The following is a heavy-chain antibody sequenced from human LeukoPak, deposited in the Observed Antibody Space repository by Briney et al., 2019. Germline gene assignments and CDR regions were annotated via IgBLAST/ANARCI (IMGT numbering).Heavy chain of an antibody. Sequence: SGTLSLTCTVSGASINSYYWSWIRQPPGGELEWIGYVFYTGSTNYNPSLKSRVTISIDTSKTQFSLTLNSVTAADTAVYYCAREYHDIPLGQYYYTMDIWGQGTTVTVSS. V-gene: IGHV4-59*01. J-gene: IGHJ6*02. CDR2: VFYTGST. D-gene: IGHD3-9*01. CDR3: AREYHDIPLGQYYYTMDI. CDR1: GASINSYY.